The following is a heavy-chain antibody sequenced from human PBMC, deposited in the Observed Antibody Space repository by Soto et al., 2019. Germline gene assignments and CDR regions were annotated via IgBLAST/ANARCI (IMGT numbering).Heavy chain of an antibody. Sequence: XXTLSLPYTVSGDSVSSTADYWSFIRQPPGKGLEWIGFIYYTGTTYYNPSLKGRVNISLDMSKNQFSLNLSSVTAADTAVYYCAIRNYGDLDRAEYFQHWGQGTLVTVSS. CDR1: GDSVSSTADY. CDR3: AIRNYGDLDRAEYFQH. CDR2: IYYTGTT. J-gene: IGHJ1*01. V-gene: IGHV4-39*01. D-gene: IGHD4-17*01.